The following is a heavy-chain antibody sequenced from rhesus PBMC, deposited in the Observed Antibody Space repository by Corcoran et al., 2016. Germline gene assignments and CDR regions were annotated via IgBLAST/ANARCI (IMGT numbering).Heavy chain of an antibody. CDR2: IRKKDRGGKA. Sequence: EVRLVESGGGLVQPGGSLRLSCAASGFSFSTYYISWVRQAPRKGTEWVGFIRKKDRGGKAEYAGTEKGRFTISRDDAKCIASLQMNSLKAEDTAVYYCTRRAGVTNFDYWGQGVLVTVSS. J-gene: IGHJ4*01. CDR3: TRRAGVTNFDY. V-gene: IGHV3-116*02. CDR1: GFSFSTYY. D-gene: IGHD3-34*01.